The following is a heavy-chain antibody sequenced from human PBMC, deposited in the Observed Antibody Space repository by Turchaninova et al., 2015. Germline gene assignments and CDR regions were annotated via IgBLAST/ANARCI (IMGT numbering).Heavy chain of an antibody. CDR1: GGSLRSYY. CDR2: IYYSGST. V-gene: IGHV4-59*01. CDR3: ASAVTPLNWYFDL. D-gene: IGHD2-21*02. Sequence: QVQLQESGPGLVKPSETLSLACTVSGGSLRSYYWRWIRQPPGKGLEWIGYIYYSGSTNYNPSLKSRVTISVDTSKNQCSLKLSSVTAADTAVYYCASAVTPLNWYFDLWGRGTLVTVSS. J-gene: IGHJ2*01.